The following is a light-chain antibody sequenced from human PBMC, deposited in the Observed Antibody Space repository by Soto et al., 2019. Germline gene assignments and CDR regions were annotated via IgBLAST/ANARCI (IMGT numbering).Light chain of an antibody. V-gene: IGLV2-14*03. CDR2: DVS. Sequence: QSALTQPASVSGSPGQSITISCTGTSSDVGGYNYVSWYQQHPGKAPKVMIYDVSKRPSGISNRFSGSKSGNTASLTISGLQVEDAAVYYYGSYTSGSTRVVFGGGTKLTVL. J-gene: IGLJ2*01. CDR3: GSYTSGSTRVV. CDR1: SSDVGGYNY.